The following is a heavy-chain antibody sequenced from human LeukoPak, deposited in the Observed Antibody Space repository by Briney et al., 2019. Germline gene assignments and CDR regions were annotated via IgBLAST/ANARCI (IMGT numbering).Heavy chain of an antibody. Sequence: PSETLSLTCAVYGGSFSGYYWSWIRQPPGKGLEWIGEINHSGSTNYNPSLKSRVTISVDTSKNQFSLKLSSVTAADTAVYYCARGYCSGGSCYGRGGPFDCWGQGTLVTVSS. CDR2: INHSGST. CDR1: GGSFSGYY. V-gene: IGHV4-34*01. CDR3: ARGYCSGGSCYGRGGPFDC. J-gene: IGHJ4*02. D-gene: IGHD2-15*01.